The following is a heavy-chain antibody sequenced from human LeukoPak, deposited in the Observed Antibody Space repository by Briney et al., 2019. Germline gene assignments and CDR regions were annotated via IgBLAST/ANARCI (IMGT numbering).Heavy chain of an antibody. J-gene: IGHJ4*02. CDR2: ISDSGGST. Sequence: GGSLRLSCSASGFPFSSYAMHWVRQAPGKGLEYVSAISDSGGSTYYADSVKGRFTISRDNSKNTLYLQMNSLTAEDTAVYYCARAGFCSGGSCQNYFDYWGQGTLVTVSS. CDR1: GFPFSSYA. CDR3: ARAGFCSGGSCQNYFDY. V-gene: IGHV3-64*04. D-gene: IGHD2-15*01.